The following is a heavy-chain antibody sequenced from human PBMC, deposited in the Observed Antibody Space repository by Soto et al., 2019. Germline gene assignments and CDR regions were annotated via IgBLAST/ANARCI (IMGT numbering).Heavy chain of an antibody. Sequence: QVQLQESGPRLVKPSETLSLTCTVSGGSMIAYYWNWMRQPPGKGLQWIGYTYYSGSTTYNPSLKSRITITVDSSKNHLSLKLDSVTTADTAVYYCARVRGTAGKRYFDYWGPGTLVTVSS. V-gene: IGHV4-59*01. CDR3: ARVRGTAGKRYFDY. D-gene: IGHD6-13*01. CDR1: GGSMIAYY. J-gene: IGHJ4*02. CDR2: TYYSGST.